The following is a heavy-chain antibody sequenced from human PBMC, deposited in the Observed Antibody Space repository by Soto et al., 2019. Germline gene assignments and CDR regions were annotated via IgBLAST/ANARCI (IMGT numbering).Heavy chain of an antibody. V-gene: IGHV3-30-3*01. CDR3: ARGGYDSSGYYYYYGMDV. Sequence: PGGSLRLSCAASGFTFSSYAMHWVRQAPGKGLEWVAVISYDGSNKYYADSVKGRFTISRDNSKNTLCLQMNSLRAEDTAVYYCARGGYDSSGYYYYYGMDVWGQGTTVTVSS. CDR2: ISYDGSNK. D-gene: IGHD3-22*01. J-gene: IGHJ6*02. CDR1: GFTFSSYA.